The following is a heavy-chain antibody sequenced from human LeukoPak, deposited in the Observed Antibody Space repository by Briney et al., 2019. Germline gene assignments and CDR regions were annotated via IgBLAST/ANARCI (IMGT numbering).Heavy chain of an antibody. D-gene: IGHD1-26*01. CDR2: ISSSSSYI. Sequence: GGSLRLSCAASGFTFSSYSMNWVRQAPGKGLEWVSSISSSSSYIYYADSVKGRFTTSRDNAKNSLYLQMNSLRAEDTAVYYCARDLSLGAIDYWGQGTLVTVSS. V-gene: IGHV3-21*01. CDR3: ARDLSLGAIDY. J-gene: IGHJ4*02. CDR1: GFTFSSYS.